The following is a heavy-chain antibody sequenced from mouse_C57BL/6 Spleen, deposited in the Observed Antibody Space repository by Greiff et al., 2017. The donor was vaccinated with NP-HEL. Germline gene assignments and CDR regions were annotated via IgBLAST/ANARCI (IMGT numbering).Heavy chain of an antibody. CDR3: VRDGWLLGGDAMDY. Sequence: DVKLVESGGGLVQPKGSLKLSCAASGFTFNTYAMHWVRQAPGKGLEWVARIRSKSSNYATYYADSVKDRFTISRDDSQSMLYLQMNNLKTEDTAMYYCVRDGWLLGGDAMDYWGQGTSVTVSS. V-gene: IGHV10-3*01. CDR2: IRSKSSNYAT. J-gene: IGHJ4*01. CDR1: GFTFNTYA. D-gene: IGHD2-3*01.